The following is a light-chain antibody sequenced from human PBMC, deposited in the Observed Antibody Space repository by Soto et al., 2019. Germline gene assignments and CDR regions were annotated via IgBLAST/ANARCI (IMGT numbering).Light chain of an antibody. CDR3: AAWDDSLSGVV. Sequence: QAVVTQPPSASGTPGQRVTISCSGSSSNIGSNYVYWYQQFPGTVPQPLIYRNSERPSGVPDRFSGSKSGTSASLAISGLRSEDEADYYCAAWDDSLSGVVFGGGTKLTVL. V-gene: IGLV1-47*01. CDR2: RNS. J-gene: IGLJ2*01. CDR1: SSNIGSNY.